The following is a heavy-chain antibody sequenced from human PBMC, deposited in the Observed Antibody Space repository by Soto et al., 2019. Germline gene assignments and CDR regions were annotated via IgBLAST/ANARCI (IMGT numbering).Heavy chain of an antibody. D-gene: IGHD5-12*01. J-gene: IGHJ4*02. CDR1: GGTINSGDYF. Sequence: SETLSLTCSVSGGTINSGDYFWSWIRQPPGKGLEWIGSIFYTGSTYYSPSLKSRASMSMDTSKNLFSLTLRPMPAADTAVYFCARVKATLYRDYYFDYWGQGTLVTVSS. CDR3: ARVKATLYRDYYFDY. CDR2: IFYTGST. V-gene: IGHV4-30-4*01.